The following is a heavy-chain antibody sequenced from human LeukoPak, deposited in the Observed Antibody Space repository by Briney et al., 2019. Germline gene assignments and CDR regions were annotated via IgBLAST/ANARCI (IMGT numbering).Heavy chain of an antibody. Sequence: ASVKVSCKAFGYTFTGYGITWVRQAPGQGLEWMGWISAYNGNTNYAQKFQGRVTMTTETSTRTAYMELRSLRSDDAAVYYCARIDLAYGSGTYYSSYFEYWGQGTLVTVSS. J-gene: IGHJ4*02. D-gene: IGHD3-10*01. CDR2: ISAYNGNT. CDR3: ARIDLAYGSGTYYSSYFEY. CDR1: GYTFTGYG. V-gene: IGHV1-18*01.